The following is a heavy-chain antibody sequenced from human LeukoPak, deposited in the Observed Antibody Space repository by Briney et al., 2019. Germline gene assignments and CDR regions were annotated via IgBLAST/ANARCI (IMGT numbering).Heavy chain of an antibody. Sequence: GGSLRLSYAASGFTFSSYAMHGVRQAPGKGLEWVAVISYDGSNKYYADSVKGRFTISRDNSKNTLYLQMNSLRAEDTAVYYCARASGGVDTAMVTDYWGQGTLVTVSS. V-gene: IGHV3-30*04. CDR1: GFTFSSYA. CDR2: ISYDGSNK. CDR3: ARASGGVDTAMVTDY. D-gene: IGHD5-18*01. J-gene: IGHJ4*02.